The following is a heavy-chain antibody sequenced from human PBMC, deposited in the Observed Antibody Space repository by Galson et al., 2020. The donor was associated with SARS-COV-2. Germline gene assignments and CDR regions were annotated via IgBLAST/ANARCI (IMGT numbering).Heavy chain of an antibody. CDR3: AKEVLTYDISAHRDYYGMDV. V-gene: IGHV3-9*01. CDR1: GFTFDDYA. D-gene: IGHD3-22*01. CDR2: ITWNSGST. Sequence: SLKISCAASGFTFDDYAMNWVRQVPGKGLEWVAGITWNSGSTCYADSVKGRFTISRDNAKNSLYLQMNSLRVEDTALYYCAKEVLTYDISAHRDYYGMDVWGQGTTVTVSS. J-gene: IGHJ6*02.